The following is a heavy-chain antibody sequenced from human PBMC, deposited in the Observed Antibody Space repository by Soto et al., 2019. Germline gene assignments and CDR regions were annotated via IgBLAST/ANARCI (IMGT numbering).Heavy chain of an antibody. Sequence: QITLKESGPPLVRPAQTLTLTCTFSGFSLTTTDMGGAWIRQPPGKALEWLALIYWDDDKRYNPSLKNRLAISKDTSRDRVVLTINNINPEDTGTYFCAHAGDYDLLSFDHWGPGTLVTVSS. CDR1: GFSLTTTDMG. V-gene: IGHV2-5*02. J-gene: IGHJ4*02. D-gene: IGHD4-17*01. CDR2: IYWDDDK. CDR3: AHAGDYDLLSFDH.